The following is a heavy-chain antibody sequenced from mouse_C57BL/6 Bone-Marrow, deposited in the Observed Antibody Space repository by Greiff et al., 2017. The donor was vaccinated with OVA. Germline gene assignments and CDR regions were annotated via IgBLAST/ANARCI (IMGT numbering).Heavy chain of an antibody. CDR1: GYTFTDYY. CDR3: ARDYGSSPFAY. D-gene: IGHD1-1*01. CDR2: IFPGSGST. J-gene: IGHJ3*01. Sequence: VQGVESGPELVKPGASVKISCKASGYTFTDYYINWVKQRPGQGLEWIGWIFPGSGSTYYNEKFKGKATLTVDKSSSTAYMLLSSLTSEDSAVYFCARDYGSSPFAYWGQGTLVTVSA. V-gene: IGHV1-75*01.